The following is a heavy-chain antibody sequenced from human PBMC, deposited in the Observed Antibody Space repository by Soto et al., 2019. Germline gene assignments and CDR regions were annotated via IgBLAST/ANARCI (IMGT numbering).Heavy chain of an antibody. J-gene: IGHJ4*02. D-gene: IGHD3-22*01. V-gene: IGHV4-34*01. CDR2: IHHSGST. CDR3: ARGSAMMVAVERDAPDKDYLDY. CDR1: VGSFSGYY. Sequence: SETLSLTCAVYVGSFSGYYWSWLRQPPGKGLEWIGEIHHSGSTNYNPSLKSRVTISVDTSKNQFSLKLSSVTAADTAVYYCARGSAMMVAVERDAPDKDYLDYWGQGNLVTVSS.